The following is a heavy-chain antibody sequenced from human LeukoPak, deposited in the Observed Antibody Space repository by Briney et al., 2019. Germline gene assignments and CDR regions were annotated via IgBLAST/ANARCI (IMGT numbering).Heavy chain of an antibody. J-gene: IGHJ4*02. CDR3: ARLVGSYYRRDWYYFDY. CDR1: GGSISSSSYY. V-gene: IGHV4-39*01. D-gene: IGHD1-26*01. Sequence: SETLSLTCTVSGGSISSSSYYWGWIRQPPGKGLEWIGSIYYSGSTYYNPSLKSRVTISVDTSKNQFSLKLSSVTAADTAVYYCARLVGSYYRRDWYYFDYWGQGTLVTVSS. CDR2: IYYSGST.